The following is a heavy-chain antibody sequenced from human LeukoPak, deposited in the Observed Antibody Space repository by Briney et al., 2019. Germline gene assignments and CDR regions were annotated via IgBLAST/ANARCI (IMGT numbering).Heavy chain of an antibody. Sequence: SETLSLTYSVSGGSLSGSRFHWGWVRQSPGKGLEWLGSLYSGRSTYQNPSLSSRLTISEDTSKNQFSLKLTSVTAADTAVYYCARGTPVAGNEYFQHWGQGSLVIVSS. V-gene: IGHV4-39*07. D-gene: IGHD6-19*01. CDR3: ARGTPVAGNEYFQH. CDR1: GGSLSGSRFH. J-gene: IGHJ1*01. CDR2: LYSGRST.